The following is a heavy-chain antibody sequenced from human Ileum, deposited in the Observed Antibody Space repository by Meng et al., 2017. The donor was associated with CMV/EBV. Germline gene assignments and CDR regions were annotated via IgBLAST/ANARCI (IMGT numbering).Heavy chain of an antibody. CDR3: ARGVAAGVDY. J-gene: IGHJ4*02. Sequence: ASVKVSCKASGYTFATLDINWVRQAAGLGLEWMGWMSPNGGYTGYAQKFQGRVTMTRDTSINTAYMELSSLGSEDTAVYCCARGVAAGVDYWGQGTLVTVSS. D-gene: IGHD6-13*01. CDR1: GYTFATLD. CDR2: MSPNGGYT. V-gene: IGHV1-8*01.